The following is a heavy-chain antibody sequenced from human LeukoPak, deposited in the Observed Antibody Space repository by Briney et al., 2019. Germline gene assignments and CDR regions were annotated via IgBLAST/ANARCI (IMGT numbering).Heavy chain of an antibody. V-gene: IGHV4-34*01. J-gene: IGHJ4*02. CDR2: INHSGST. CDR3: ARGRLRFLEWFNFDY. Sequence: TSETLSLTCAVYGGSFSGYYWSWIRQPPGKGLEWIGEINHSGSTNYNPSLKSRVTISVDTSKNQFSLKLSSVTAADTAVYYCARGRLRFLEWFNFDYWGQGTLVTVSS. D-gene: IGHD3-3*01. CDR1: GGSFSGYY.